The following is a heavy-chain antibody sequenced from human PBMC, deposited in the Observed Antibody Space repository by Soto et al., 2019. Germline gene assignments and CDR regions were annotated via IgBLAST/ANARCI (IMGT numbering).Heavy chain of an antibody. Sequence: EVQLLESGGNLVQPGGSLRLSCAASGFTFSSYGMSWVRQAPGKGLEWVSGISGSGGSTYYVDSVKGRFTISRDNSKNTLYLQMNSLRAEDTAVYYCAKDPMVRGLGHRYGMDVWGQGTTVTVSS. J-gene: IGHJ6*02. CDR2: ISGSGGST. V-gene: IGHV3-23*01. CDR3: AKDPMVRGLGHRYGMDV. CDR1: GFTFSSYG. D-gene: IGHD3-10*01.